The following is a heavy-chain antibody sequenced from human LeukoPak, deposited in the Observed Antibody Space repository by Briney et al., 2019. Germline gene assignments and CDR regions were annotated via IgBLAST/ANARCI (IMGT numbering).Heavy chain of an antibody. CDR1: GYTLTELS. CDR2: FDPEDGET. CDR3: ATDNYDSSGYYYDY. J-gene: IGHJ4*02. V-gene: IGHV1-24*01. Sequence: ASVKVSCKVSGYTLTELSMHWVRQAPGKGLEGMGGFDPEDGETIYAQKFQGRVTMTEDTSTDTAYMELSSLRSEDTAVYYCATDNYDSSGYYYDYWGQGTLVTVSS. D-gene: IGHD3-22*01.